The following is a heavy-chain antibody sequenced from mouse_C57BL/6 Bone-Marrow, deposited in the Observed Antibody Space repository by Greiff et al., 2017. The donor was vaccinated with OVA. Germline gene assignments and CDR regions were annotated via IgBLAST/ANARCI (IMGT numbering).Heavy chain of an antibody. CDR2: ISSGSSTI. J-gene: IGHJ3*01. CDR1: GFTFSDYG. CDR3: AKDGYYGFAY. V-gene: IGHV5-17*01. D-gene: IGHD2-3*01. Sequence: EVNLVESGGGLVKPGGSLKLSCAASGFTFSDYGMHWVRQAPEKGLEWVAYISSGSSTIYYADTVKGRFTISRDNAKNTLFLQMTSLRSEDTAMYYCAKDGYYGFAYWGQGTLVTVSA.